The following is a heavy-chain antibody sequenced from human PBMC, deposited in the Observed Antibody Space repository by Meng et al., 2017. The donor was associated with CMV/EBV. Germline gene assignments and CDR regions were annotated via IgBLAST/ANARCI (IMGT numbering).Heavy chain of an antibody. J-gene: IGHJ4*02. Sequence: PQEVGPGLVKPSETLSPTSTVSGGSISSYYWSWIRQPAGKGLEWIGRIYTSGSANYNPSLKSRVTMSVDTSKNQFSLKLSSVTAADTAVYYCARAAVDLSKDYFDYWGQGTLVTVSS. D-gene: IGHD2-15*01. CDR3: ARAAVDLSKDYFDY. CDR2: IYTSGSA. CDR1: GGSISSYY. V-gene: IGHV4-4*07.